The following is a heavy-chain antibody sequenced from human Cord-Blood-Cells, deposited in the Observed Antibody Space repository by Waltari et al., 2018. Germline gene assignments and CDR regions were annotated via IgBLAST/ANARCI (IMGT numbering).Heavy chain of an antibody. V-gene: IGHV3-21*01. D-gene: IGHD6-6*01. CDR2: ISSSSVYI. CDR3: ARVKSSSSFAFDI. CDR1: GFTFSSYS. J-gene: IGHJ3*02. Sequence: EVQLVESGGGLVKPGGSLRLSCAASGFTFSSYSMNWVRQAPGKGLEGVSSISSSSVYIYYADSVKGRFTISRDNAKNSLYLQMNSLRAEDTAVYYCARVKSSSSFAFDIWGQGTMVTVSS.